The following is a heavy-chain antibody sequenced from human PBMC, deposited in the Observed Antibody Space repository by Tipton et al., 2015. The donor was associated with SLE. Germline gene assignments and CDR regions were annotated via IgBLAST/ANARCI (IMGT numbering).Heavy chain of an antibody. Sequence: TLSLTCAVYGGSFSGYHWSWIRQPPGKGLEWIGEVDHSGSTNYNPSLKSRVTISVDRSKNQFSLKLRSVTAADTAVYYCARQGRDDAFDIWGQGTMVTVSS. V-gene: IGHV4-34*01. D-gene: IGHD5-24*01. CDR2: VDHSGST. CDR1: GGSFSGYH. CDR3: ARQGRDDAFDI. J-gene: IGHJ3*02.